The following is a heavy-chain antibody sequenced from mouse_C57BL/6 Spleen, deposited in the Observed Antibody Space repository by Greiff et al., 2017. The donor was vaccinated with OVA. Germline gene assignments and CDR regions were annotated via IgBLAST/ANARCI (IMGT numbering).Heavy chain of an antibody. D-gene: IGHD1-1*01. CDR1: GFTFSSYA. CDR2: ISSGGDYI. Sequence: EVKVEESGEGLVKPGGSLKLSCAASGFTFSSYAMSWVRQTPEKRLEWVAYISSGGDYIYYADTVKGRFTISRDNARNTLYLQMSSLKSEDTAMYYCTREKDYYGSSRYFDVWGTGTTVTVSS. V-gene: IGHV5-9-1*02. J-gene: IGHJ1*03. CDR3: TREKDYYGSSRYFDV.